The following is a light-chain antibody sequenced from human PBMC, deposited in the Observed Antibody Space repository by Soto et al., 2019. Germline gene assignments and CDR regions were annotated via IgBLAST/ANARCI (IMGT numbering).Light chain of an antibody. J-gene: IGKJ5*01. CDR1: QNIRNL. CDR3: QQYNTYAT. CDR2: DAS. Sequence: DIQLTQSPSTLSAAVGDSVTITCRASQNIRNLLAWYQQKPGKAPKPLIYDASTLKTGVPSRFSGSGSGSEFNFTITGLQPDDFATYFCQQYNTYATSGQGTRLDIK. V-gene: IGKV1-5*01.